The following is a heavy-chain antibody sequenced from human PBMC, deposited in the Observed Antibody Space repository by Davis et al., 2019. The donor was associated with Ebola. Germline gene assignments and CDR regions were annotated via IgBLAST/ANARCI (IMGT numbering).Heavy chain of an antibody. CDR2: ISSSSSYI. CDR3: ARALYSSSSDLYYYYGMDV. Sequence: GESLKISCAASGFTFSSYSMNWVRQAPGKGLEWVSSISSSSSYIYYADSVKGRFTISGDNAKNSLYLQMNSLRAEDTAVYYCARALYSSSSDLYYYYGMDVWGQGTTVTVSS. V-gene: IGHV3-21*01. J-gene: IGHJ6*02. D-gene: IGHD6-6*01. CDR1: GFTFSSYS.